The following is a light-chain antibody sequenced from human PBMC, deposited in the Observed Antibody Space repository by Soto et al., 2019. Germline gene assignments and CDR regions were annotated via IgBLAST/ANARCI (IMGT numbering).Light chain of an antibody. V-gene: IGKV1-9*01. Sequence: IHVTQSPSILSASLGDSVTITCRTSQCVMNSFAWYQQKSGKAPRLLIYSIYSLKSGVPSKFSGSGSGADFTLTITNLQSEDFATYYCQQLYAYTRAFGLGTQLQ. CDR1: QCVMNS. CDR2: SIY. J-gene: IGKJ2*01. CDR3: QQLYAYTRA.